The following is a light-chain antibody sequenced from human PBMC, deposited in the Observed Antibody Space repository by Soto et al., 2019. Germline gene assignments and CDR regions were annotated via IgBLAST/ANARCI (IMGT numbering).Light chain of an antibody. CDR1: QNINNW. CDR3: QHTRT. J-gene: IGKJ1*01. V-gene: IGKV1-5*01. Sequence: DFQMTQSPSXLSASVGDRVTITCRASQNINNWVAWYQQKPGKAPKFLIYDASTLQRGVPSRFSGSGFGTEFSLTISSLQPDDFGSYYCQHTRTFGQGTKVEIK. CDR2: DAS.